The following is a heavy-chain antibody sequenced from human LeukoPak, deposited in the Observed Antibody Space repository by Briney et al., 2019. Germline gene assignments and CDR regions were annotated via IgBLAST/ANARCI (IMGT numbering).Heavy chain of an antibody. Sequence: GGSLRLSCAASGFTFSSYSMNWVRQAPGKGLEWVSSITSSSSYIYYADSVKGRFTISRDNAKNSLYLQMNRLRAEDTAVYYCVRDPGVGAISDHWGEGPLVTVSS. CDR1: GFTFSSYS. V-gene: IGHV3-21*01. D-gene: IGHD1-26*01. J-gene: IGHJ5*02. CDR3: VRDPGVGAISDH. CDR2: ITSSSSYI.